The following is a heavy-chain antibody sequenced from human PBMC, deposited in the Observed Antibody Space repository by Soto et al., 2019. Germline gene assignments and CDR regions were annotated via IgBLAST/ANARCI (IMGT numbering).Heavy chain of an antibody. D-gene: IGHD4-17*01. CDR3: ARENIRLDAFDL. CDR2: IYDRGYT. J-gene: IGHJ3*01. CDR1: GGSIRNFY. Sequence: SETLSLTCTVSGGSIRNFYWTWLRQSPGKGLEWIGYIYDRGYTSYNPSLKSRLSMSIDTSKNQFSLNLTSMTAADTAVFYCARENIRLDAFDLWGQGIRVTVSS. V-gene: IGHV4-59*01.